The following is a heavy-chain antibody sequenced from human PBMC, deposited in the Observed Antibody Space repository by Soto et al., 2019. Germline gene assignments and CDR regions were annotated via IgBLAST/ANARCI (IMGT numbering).Heavy chain of an antibody. J-gene: IGHJ6*02. CDR2: INHSGST. Sequence: PSETLSLTCAVYGGSFSCYYWSWIRQPPGKGLEWIGEINHSGSTNYNPSLKSRVTISVDTSKNQFSLKLSSVTAADTAVYYCARERPITMVRGVIITSYYYGMDVWGQGTTVTVSS. CDR3: ARERPITMVRGVIITSYYYGMDV. D-gene: IGHD3-10*01. V-gene: IGHV4-34*01. CDR1: GGSFSCYY.